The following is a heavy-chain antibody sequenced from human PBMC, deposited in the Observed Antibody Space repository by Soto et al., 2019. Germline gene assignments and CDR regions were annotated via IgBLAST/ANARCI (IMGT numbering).Heavy chain of an antibody. CDR3: ARTKCSGGSCYSWSLDY. V-gene: IGHV4-31*03. CDR1: GGSITTGGYY. Sequence: SSETLSLTCTVSGGSITTGGYYWSWIRQLPGKGLEWIGHRYYSETTYYNPSLKSRVSISLDTSKNQFSLKLSFVTAADTAMYYCARTKCSGGSCYSWSLDYWGQGTPVTVSS. CDR2: RYYSETT. J-gene: IGHJ4*02. D-gene: IGHD2-15*01.